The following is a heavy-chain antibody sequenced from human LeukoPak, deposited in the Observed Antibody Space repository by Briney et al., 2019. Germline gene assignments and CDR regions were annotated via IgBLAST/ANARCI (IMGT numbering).Heavy chain of an antibody. D-gene: IGHD1-26*01. V-gene: IGHV1-46*01. CDR2: INPSGGST. Sequence: ASVKVSCMTSGYTFTSYGISWVRQAPGQGLEWMGIINPSGGSTSYAQKFQGRVTMTRDTSTSTVYMELSSLRSEDTAVYYCARALVGATIFDYWGQGILVTVSS. CDR3: ARALVGATIFDY. CDR1: GYTFTSYG. J-gene: IGHJ4*02.